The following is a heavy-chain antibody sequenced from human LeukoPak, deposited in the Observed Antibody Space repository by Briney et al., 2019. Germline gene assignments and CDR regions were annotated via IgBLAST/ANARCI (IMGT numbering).Heavy chain of an antibody. J-gene: IGHJ5*01. CDR3: ARVAYGGNWLDC. D-gene: IGHD4-23*01. V-gene: IGHV1-18*01. Sequence: ASVKVSCKASGYTFTNYGISWVRQAPGQGLEWMGWISAYNANTNYAQKFQGRVTLTTDTSTSTAYMELRSLRSDDTAVYYCARVAYGGNWLDCWGQGTLVTVSS. CDR2: ISAYNANT. CDR1: GYTFTNYG.